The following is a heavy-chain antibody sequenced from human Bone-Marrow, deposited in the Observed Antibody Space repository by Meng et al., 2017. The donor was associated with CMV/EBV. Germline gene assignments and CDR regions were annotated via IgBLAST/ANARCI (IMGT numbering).Heavy chain of an antibody. CDR3: AKTHGVNWNAFDI. J-gene: IGHJ3*02. D-gene: IGHD1-1*01. CDR1: GYSFTGYY. Sequence: ASVKVSCKASGYSFTGYYMHWVRQAPGQGLEWMGWINPHNGATYYVQKFQGGVSLTRDTSISTAYMELNRLKSDDTAVYYCAKTHGVNWNAFDIWGQGTMVT. V-gene: IGHV1-2*02. CDR2: INPHNGAT.